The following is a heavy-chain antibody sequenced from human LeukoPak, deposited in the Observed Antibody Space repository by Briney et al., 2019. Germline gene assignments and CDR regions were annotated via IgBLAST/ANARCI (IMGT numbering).Heavy chain of an antibody. CDR2: MNQDGSGT. Sequence: GGSLTLSCAVSGFTLSSNWMHWVRQAPGKGLEWVSRMNQDGSGTSYADSVKGRFTISRDNAKNTVYLQMNSLRAEDSAMYYCATVFDYWGQGTLVTVPS. CDR3: ATVFDY. CDR1: GFTLSSNW. J-gene: IGHJ4*02. V-gene: IGHV3-74*01.